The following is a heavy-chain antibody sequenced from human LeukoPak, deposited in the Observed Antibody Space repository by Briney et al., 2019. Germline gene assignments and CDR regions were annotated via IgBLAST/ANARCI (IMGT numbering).Heavy chain of an antibody. Sequence: GASVKVSCKASGYTFTGYYIHWVRQAPGQGLEWMGWINPNSGGTNYAQKFQGRVTMTRDTSISTAYMELSRLRSDDTAVYYCAVYDSSPSIEWYFDLWGRGTLVTVSS. D-gene: IGHD3-22*01. CDR1: GYTFTGYY. V-gene: IGHV1-2*02. CDR2: INPNSGGT. J-gene: IGHJ2*01. CDR3: AVYDSSPSIEWYFDL.